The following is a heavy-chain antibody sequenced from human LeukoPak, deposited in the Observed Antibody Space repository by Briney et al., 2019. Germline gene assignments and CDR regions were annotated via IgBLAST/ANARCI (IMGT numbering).Heavy chain of an antibody. J-gene: IGHJ4*02. Sequence: GGSLRLSCAASGFTFNNYGMSWVRQAPGKGLEWVSGISGSGGNTYYRDSVKGRFTISRDNSKNTLYLQMNSLRAEDTAVYYCARHLSGVTGYTYGRGIDYWGQGTLVTVSS. CDR1: GFTFNNYG. CDR2: ISGSGGNT. V-gene: IGHV3-23*01. CDR3: ARHLSGVTGYTYGRGIDY. D-gene: IGHD5-18*01.